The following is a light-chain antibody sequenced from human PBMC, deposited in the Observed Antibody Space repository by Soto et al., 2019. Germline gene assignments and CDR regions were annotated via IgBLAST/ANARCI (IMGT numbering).Light chain of an antibody. CDR3: QQYNNWPSWT. CDR1: QSVNTN. J-gene: IGKJ1*01. Sequence: EIVVTQSPATLSVSPGERATLSCRASQSVNTNFAWYQQNPGQAPRLLIYGASTRATGIPARFSGSGSGTEFTHTISSLQSEDFAVYYCQQYNNWPSWTFGQGTKVDIK. CDR2: GAS. V-gene: IGKV3-15*01.